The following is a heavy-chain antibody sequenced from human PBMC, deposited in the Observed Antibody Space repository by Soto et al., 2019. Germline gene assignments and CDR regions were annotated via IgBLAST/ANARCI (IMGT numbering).Heavy chain of an antibody. Sequence: QVQLVQSGAEVKKPGASVKVSCKASGYTFTSYGISWVRQAPGQGLEWMGWNSAYNGNTNHAQKLQGRVTMTTDTSTSKAYMELRSLRSDDTAVYYCARDRGAYGMDVWGQGTTVTVSS. J-gene: IGHJ6*02. CDR3: ARDRGAYGMDV. V-gene: IGHV1-18*01. CDR2: NSAYNGNT. CDR1: GYTFTSYG.